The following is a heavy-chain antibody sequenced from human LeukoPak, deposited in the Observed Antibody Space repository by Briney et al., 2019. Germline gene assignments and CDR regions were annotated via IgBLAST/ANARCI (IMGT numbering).Heavy chain of an antibody. CDR2: IYYSGST. V-gene: IGHV4-59*01. CDR3: ARAGRHYYDSSGHLDY. J-gene: IGHJ4*02. D-gene: IGHD3-22*01. CDR1: GGSISSYY. Sequence: PSETLSLTCTVSGGSISSYYWSWIRQPPGKGLEWIGYIYYSGSTNYNPSLKSRVTISVDTSKNQFSLKLSSVTAADTAVYYCARAGRHYYDSSGHLDYWGQGTLVTVSS.